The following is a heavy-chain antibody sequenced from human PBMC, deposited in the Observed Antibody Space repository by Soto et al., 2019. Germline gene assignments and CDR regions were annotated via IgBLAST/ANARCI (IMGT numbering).Heavy chain of an antibody. Sequence: QVQLQESGPGLVKPSETLSLTCTVSGGSISRYYWSWIRQPPGKGLEWIGYIYYSGSTNYNPSLKSRVTISVDTSKNQFSLKLSSVTAADTAVYYCARRDGDYFDYWGQGTLVTVSS. V-gene: IGHV4-59*08. CDR1: GGSISRYY. J-gene: IGHJ4*02. D-gene: IGHD4-17*01. CDR3: ARRDGDYFDY. CDR2: IYYSGST.